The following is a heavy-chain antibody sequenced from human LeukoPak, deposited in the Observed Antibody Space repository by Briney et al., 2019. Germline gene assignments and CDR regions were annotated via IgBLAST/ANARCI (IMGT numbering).Heavy chain of an antibody. V-gene: IGHV3-43*01. CDR1: GFTFDDYS. CDR2: ISWDGGTT. J-gene: IGHJ4*02. CDR3: AKGSQNSGYYYDY. Sequence: PGGSLRLSCAASGFTFDDYSMNWVRHTPGKGLEWVSLISWDGGTTYYADSVKGRFTISRDNSKNSLYLQMNSLRTEDTALYYCAKGSQNSGYYYDYWGQGTLVTVSS. D-gene: IGHD3-22*01.